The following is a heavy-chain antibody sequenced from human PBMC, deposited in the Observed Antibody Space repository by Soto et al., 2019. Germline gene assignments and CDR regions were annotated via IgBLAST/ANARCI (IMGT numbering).Heavy chain of an antibody. CDR1: GYSFSDYW. J-gene: IGHJ5*02. CDR3: ARGSIFGVVITSSVYWFDP. Sequence: GESLKISCQGSGYSFSDYWIGWVRQMPGKGLEWMGIIYPRDSDARYSPSFQGQVTISADKSISTAYLQWSSLKASDTAMYYCARGSIFGVVITSSVYWFDPWGQGTLVTVSS. CDR2: IYPRDSDA. V-gene: IGHV5-51*01. D-gene: IGHD3-3*01.